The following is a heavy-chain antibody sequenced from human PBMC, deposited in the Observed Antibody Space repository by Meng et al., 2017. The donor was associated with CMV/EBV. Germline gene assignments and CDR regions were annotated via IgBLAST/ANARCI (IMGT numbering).Heavy chain of an antibody. J-gene: IGHJ4*02. D-gene: IGHD2-21*01. V-gene: IGHV3-30*02. CDR1: GFTFSSYG. CDR3: AREIPQAWGY. Sequence: GQLVESGGGVVQPGGSLRLSCAASGFTFSSYGMHWVRQAPGKGLEWVAFIRYDGSNKYYADSVKGRFTISRDNSKNTLYLQMNSLRAEDTAVYYCAREIPQAWGYWGQGTLVTVSS. CDR2: IRYDGSNK.